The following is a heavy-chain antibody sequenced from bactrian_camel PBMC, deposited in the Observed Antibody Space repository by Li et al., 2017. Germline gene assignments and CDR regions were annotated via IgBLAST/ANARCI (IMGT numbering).Heavy chain of an antibody. J-gene: IGHJ4*01. V-gene: IGHV3-2*01. CDR2: IYSDGTNA. D-gene: IGHD6*01. CDR3: ATDLGRSGSWYGPLEYKY. Sequence: HVQLVESGGDLVQPGGSLRLSCAASGFTFTMHYMTWVRQAPGKGLEWVSSIYSDGTNAYYSDFVKGRFTISRDGAQNTVYLQMNSLKPEDTALYYCATDLGRSGSWYGPLEYKYWGQGTQVTVS. CDR1: GFTFTMHY.